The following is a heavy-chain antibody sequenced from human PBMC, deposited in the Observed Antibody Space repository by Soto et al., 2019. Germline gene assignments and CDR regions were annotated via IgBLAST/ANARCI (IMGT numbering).Heavy chain of an antibody. Sequence: ASVKVSCKASGYTFTSYGISWVRQAPGQGLEWMGWISAYNGNTNYAQKLQGRVTMTTDTSTSTAYMELRSLRSDDTAVYYCARDSDVEGSWYRGIAVAGNIDYWGQGTLVTVSS. D-gene: IGHD6-19*01. V-gene: IGHV1-18*01. CDR1: GYTFTSYG. CDR2: ISAYNGNT. J-gene: IGHJ4*02. CDR3: ARDSDVEGSWYRGIAVAGNIDY.